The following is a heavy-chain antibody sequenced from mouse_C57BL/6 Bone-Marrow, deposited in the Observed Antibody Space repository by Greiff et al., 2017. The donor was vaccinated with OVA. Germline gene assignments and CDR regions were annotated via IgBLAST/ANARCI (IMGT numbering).Heavy chain of an antibody. CDR1: GYTFTSYW. V-gene: IGHV1-55*01. Sequence: QVQLQQPGAELVKPGASVKMSCKASGYTFTSYWITWVKQRPGQGLEWIGDIYPGSGSTNYNEKFKSKATLTVDTSSSTAYMQLSSLTSEDSAVDYCARFYDGYYVGAMDYWGQGTSVTVSS. J-gene: IGHJ4*01. CDR3: ARFYDGYYVGAMDY. CDR2: IYPGSGST. D-gene: IGHD2-3*01.